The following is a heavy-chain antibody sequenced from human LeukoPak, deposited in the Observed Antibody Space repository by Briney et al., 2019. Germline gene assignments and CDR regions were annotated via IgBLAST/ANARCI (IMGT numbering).Heavy chain of an antibody. CDR1: GGTFSQYV. D-gene: IGHD5-24*01. Sequence: SVKVSCKASGGTFSQYVISWVRQAPGQGLEWMGGIVPVFKTAQYAEKFQGRVTIIADESTRTGYLELSGLTSEDTAMYYCVRDGDGFEYFRYWGQGTQVTVSS. J-gene: IGHJ1*01. V-gene: IGHV1-69*13. CDR2: IVPVFKTA. CDR3: VRDGDGFEYFRY.